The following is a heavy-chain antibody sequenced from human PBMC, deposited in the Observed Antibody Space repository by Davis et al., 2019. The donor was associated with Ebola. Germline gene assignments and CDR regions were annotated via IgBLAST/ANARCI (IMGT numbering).Heavy chain of an antibody. CDR1: GFTFSSYG. Sequence: PGGSLRLSCAASGFTFSSYGMHWVRQAPGKGLEWVAVIWYDGSNKYYADSVKGRFTISRDNSKNTLYLQMNSLRAEDTAVYYCAREGSAMVPYYYYGMDVWGKGTTVTVSS. D-gene: IGHD5-18*01. CDR2: IWYDGSNK. J-gene: IGHJ6*04. CDR3: AREGSAMVPYYYYGMDV. V-gene: IGHV3-33*01.